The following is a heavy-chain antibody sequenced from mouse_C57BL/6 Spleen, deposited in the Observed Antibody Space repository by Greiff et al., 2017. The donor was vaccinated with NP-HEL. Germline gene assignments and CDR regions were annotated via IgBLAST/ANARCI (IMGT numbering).Heavy chain of an antibody. J-gene: IGHJ2*01. D-gene: IGHD1-1*01. CDR3: TRVITTVAGDY. CDR1: GFTFSSYA. CDR2: ISSGGDYI. Sequence: DVMLVESGEGLVKPGGSLKLSCAASGFTFSSYAMSWVRQTPEKRLEWVAYISSGGDYIYYADTVKGRFTISRDNARNTLYLQMSSLKSEDTAMYYCTRVITTVAGDYWGQGTTLTVSS. V-gene: IGHV5-9-1*02.